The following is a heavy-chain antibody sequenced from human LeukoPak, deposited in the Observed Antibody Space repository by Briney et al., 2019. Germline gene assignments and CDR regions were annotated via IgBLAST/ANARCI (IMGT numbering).Heavy chain of an antibody. CDR2: ISGYNGNT. D-gene: IGHD3-22*01. V-gene: IGHV1-18*01. Sequence: ASVKVSCKASGYTFTNYGISWVRQAPGQGLEWMVWISGYNGNTNYAQKLQGRVTMTTDTSTSTAYMELRSLRSDDTAVYYCAREVDDYHSRDYSIDAFDIWGQGTMVTVSS. CDR1: GYTFTNYG. CDR3: AREVDDYHSRDYSIDAFDI. J-gene: IGHJ3*02.